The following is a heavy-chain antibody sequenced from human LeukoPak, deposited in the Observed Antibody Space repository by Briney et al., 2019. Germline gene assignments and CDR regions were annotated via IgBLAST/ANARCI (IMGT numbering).Heavy chain of an antibody. D-gene: IGHD1-26*01. Sequence: TPSETLSLTCTVSGGSISSSSYYWGWIRQPPGKGLEWIGSIYYSGSTYYNPSLKSRVTISVDTSKNQFSLKLSSVTAADTAVYYCARLPPVGLPDDYWGQGTLVTVSS. CDR2: IYYSGST. J-gene: IGHJ4*02. V-gene: IGHV4-39*01. CDR3: ARLPPVGLPDDY. CDR1: GGSISSSSYY.